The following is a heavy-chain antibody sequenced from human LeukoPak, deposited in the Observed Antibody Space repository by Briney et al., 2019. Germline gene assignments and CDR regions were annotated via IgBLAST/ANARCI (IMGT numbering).Heavy chain of an antibody. CDR2: ISSSSSYI. J-gene: IGHJ4*02. CDR1: GFTFSSYS. CDR3: ARVSIAAAVDY. Sequence: PGGSLRLSCAASGFTFSSYSMNWVRQAPGKGLEWVSSISSSSSYIYYADSVKGRFTISRDNSKNALYLQMNSLRAEDTAVYYCARVSIAAAVDYWGQGTLVTVSS. D-gene: IGHD6-13*01. V-gene: IGHV3-21*01.